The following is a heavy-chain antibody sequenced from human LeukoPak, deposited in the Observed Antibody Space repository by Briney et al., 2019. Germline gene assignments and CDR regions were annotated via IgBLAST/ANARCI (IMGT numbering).Heavy chain of an antibody. CDR1: GGSIRSYD. D-gene: IGHD6-13*01. Sequence: SETLSLTCTVSGGSIRSYDWSWIRQPPGKGLEGIAYIYYSGSTKYNPSLKSRVYMSVDTSKNQFSLKLSSVTAADTAVYYCARVYYSNSYDYWYFDLWGRGTLVTVSS. CDR2: IYYSGST. CDR3: ARVYYSNSYDYWYFDL. V-gene: IGHV4-59*01. J-gene: IGHJ2*01.